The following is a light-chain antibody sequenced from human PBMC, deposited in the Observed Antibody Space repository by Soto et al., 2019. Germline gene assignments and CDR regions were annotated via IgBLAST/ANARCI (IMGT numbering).Light chain of an antibody. Sequence: QSALTQPPSASGSPGQSVTISCTGTNSDVGLYNFVSWYQHHPGNAPKLIIYEVTKRPSGVPDRFSGSKSGNTASLTVSGLRAEDEADYYCSSYGGRNSVLFGGATKVTVL. CDR3: SSYGGRNSVL. CDR2: EVT. V-gene: IGLV2-8*01. J-gene: IGLJ2*01. CDR1: NSDVGLYNF.